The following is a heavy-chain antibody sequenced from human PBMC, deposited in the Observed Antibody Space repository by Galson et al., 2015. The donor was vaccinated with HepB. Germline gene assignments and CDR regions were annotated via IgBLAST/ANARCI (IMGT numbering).Heavy chain of an antibody. CDR2: ISSGGRYM. J-gene: IGHJ4*02. V-gene: IGHV3-21*01. Sequence: SLRLSCAASGFNFNDYSMNWVRQAPGKGLEWVAFISSGGRYMYYSDSVRGRFTVSRDNANESLFLHMSSLRAEDTAVYYCTSPMGVGYYTADHWGQGMLVTVSS. D-gene: IGHD3-3*01. CDR3: TSPMGVGYYTADH. CDR1: GFNFNDYS.